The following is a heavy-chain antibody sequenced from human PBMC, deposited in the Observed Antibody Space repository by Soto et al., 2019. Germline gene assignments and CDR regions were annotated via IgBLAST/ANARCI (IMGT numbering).Heavy chain of an antibody. CDR1: GFTFDDYA. CDR2: IIWNSGRI. D-gene: IGHD2-2*02. CDR3: ARENTLNDYLDY. V-gene: IGHV3-9*01. J-gene: IGHJ4*02. Sequence: EVQLVESGGGLVQPGRSLRLSCAASGFTFDDYAMHWVRQVPGKGLEWVSGIIWNSGRIGYADSVKGRFTISRDNAKNSLDLELNSLRAEDTALYYCARENTLNDYLDYWGQGTLVTVSS.